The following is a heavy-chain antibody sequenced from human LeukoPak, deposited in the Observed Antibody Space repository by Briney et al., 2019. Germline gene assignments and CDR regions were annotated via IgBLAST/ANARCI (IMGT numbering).Heavy chain of an antibody. Sequence: GGSLRLSSAASGFTFSDYYMSWIRQAPGKGLEWVSYISSSGSTIYYADSVKGRFTISRDNAKNSLYLQMNSLRAEDTAVYYCARDRVTMVRGVHNYFDYWGQGTLVTVSS. CDR3: ARDRVTMVRGVHNYFDY. CDR1: GFTFSDYY. V-gene: IGHV3-11*01. D-gene: IGHD3-10*01. J-gene: IGHJ4*02. CDR2: ISSSGSTI.